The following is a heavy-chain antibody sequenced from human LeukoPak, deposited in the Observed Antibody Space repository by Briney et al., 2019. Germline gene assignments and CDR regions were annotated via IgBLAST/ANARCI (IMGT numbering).Heavy chain of an antibody. CDR3: VNQISGWVY. CDR2: SSGNGRNT. CDR1: GXTFSSRP. Sequence: GGSLRLSCSASGXTFSSRPMHWVRQAPGKGLECVSGSSGNGRNTYYADSVKGRFTISRDNSKNTVYLQMSSLRPEDTAVYYCVNQISGWVYWGQGTLVTVSS. D-gene: IGHD6-19*01. V-gene: IGHV3-64D*06. J-gene: IGHJ4*02.